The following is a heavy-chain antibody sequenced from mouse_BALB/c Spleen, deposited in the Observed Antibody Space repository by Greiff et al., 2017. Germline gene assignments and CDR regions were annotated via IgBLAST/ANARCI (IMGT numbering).Heavy chain of an antibody. CDR2: IWSGGST. D-gene: IGHD2-14*01. CDR1: GFSLTSYG. V-gene: IGHV2-2*02. CDR3: ARKGYYRYDGGYYYAMDY. J-gene: IGHJ4*01. Sequence: QVHVKQSGPGLVQPSQSLSITCTVSGFSLTSYGVHWVRQSPGKGLEWLGVIWSGGSTDYNAAFISRLSISKDNSKSQVFFKMNSLQANDTAIYYCARKGYYRYDGGYYYAMDYWGQGTSVTVSS.